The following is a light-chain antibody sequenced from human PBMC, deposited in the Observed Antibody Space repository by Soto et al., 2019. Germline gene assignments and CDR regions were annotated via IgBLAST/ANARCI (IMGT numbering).Light chain of an antibody. Sequence: EIVLTQSPATLSLSPGERATLSCRASQTISSYLVWYQQKPGQAPRRLIYDASNRATGIPARFSGSGSGTDFTLTISSLEPEDSAVYYCQQRSNWPLTFGGGTKVDSK. J-gene: IGKJ4*01. CDR2: DAS. V-gene: IGKV3-11*01. CDR1: QTISSY. CDR3: QQRSNWPLT.